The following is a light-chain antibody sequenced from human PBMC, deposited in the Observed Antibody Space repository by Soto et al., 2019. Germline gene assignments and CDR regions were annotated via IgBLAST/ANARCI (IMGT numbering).Light chain of an antibody. Sequence: DIQMTQSPSTLSASVSDRVTITCRASQSIGTWLAWYQQKPGKAPKLLIYDASNLESGVPSRFSGSGSGTEFTLTISSLQPDDFATYYCQQCNCYSYTFGQGTKVDIK. CDR3: QQCNCYSYT. CDR1: QSIGTW. V-gene: IGKV1-5*01. J-gene: IGKJ2*01. CDR2: DAS.